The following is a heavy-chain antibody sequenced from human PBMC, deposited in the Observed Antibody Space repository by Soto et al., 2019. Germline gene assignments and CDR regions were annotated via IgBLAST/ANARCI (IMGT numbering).Heavy chain of an antibody. Sequence: GGSLRLSCTASGFTFGDYAMSWFRQAPGKGLEWVGFIRSKAYGGTTEYAASVKGRFTISRDDSKSIAYLQMNSLKTEDTAVYYCTRDRAKPSAYYYYYYMDVWGKGTTVTVSS. J-gene: IGHJ6*03. V-gene: IGHV3-49*03. CDR3: TRDRAKPSAYYYYYYMDV. CDR2: IRSKAYGGTT. CDR1: GFTFGDYA.